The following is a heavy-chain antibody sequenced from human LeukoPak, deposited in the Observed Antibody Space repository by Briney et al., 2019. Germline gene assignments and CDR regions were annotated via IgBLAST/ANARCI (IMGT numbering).Heavy chain of an antibody. CDR3: ARGQGEMATNIDY. CDR1: GGSISSYY. Sequence: PSETLSLTCTVSGGSISSYYWSWIRQPPGKGLEWIGYIYYSGSTNYNPSLKGRVTISVDTPKNQFSLKLSSVTAADTAVYYCARGQGEMATNIDYWGQGTLVTVSS. J-gene: IGHJ4*02. D-gene: IGHD5-24*01. V-gene: IGHV4-59*12. CDR2: IYYSGST.